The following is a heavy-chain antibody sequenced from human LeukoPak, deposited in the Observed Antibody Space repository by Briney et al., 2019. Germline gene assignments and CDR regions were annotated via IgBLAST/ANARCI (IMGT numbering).Heavy chain of an antibody. V-gene: IGHV1-2*02. D-gene: IGHD2-15*01. CDR2: INPNSGGT. CDR3: ARDLYCSSSSCPLNY. Sequence: GASVKVSCKASGYTFTGYYMHWVRQAPGQGLEWMGWINPNSGGTNYARKFQGRVTMTRDTSVSTAYMELSRLRSDDTAVYYCARDLYCSSSSCPLNYWGQGTLVTVSS. CDR1: GYTFTGYY. J-gene: IGHJ4*02.